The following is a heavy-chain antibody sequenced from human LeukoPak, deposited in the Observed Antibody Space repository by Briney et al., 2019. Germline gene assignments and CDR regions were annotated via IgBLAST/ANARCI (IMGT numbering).Heavy chain of an antibody. Sequence: GGSLRLSCAASGFTFSSYWMSWVRQAPGKGLEWVANIKQDGNEKYYVDSVKGRFTISRDNAKNSLYLQMNSLRAEDTAVYYCARDISSGWYDYRGQGTLVTVSS. CDR3: ARDISSGWYDY. CDR2: IKQDGNEK. D-gene: IGHD6-19*01. J-gene: IGHJ4*02. CDR1: GFTFSSYW. V-gene: IGHV3-7*03.